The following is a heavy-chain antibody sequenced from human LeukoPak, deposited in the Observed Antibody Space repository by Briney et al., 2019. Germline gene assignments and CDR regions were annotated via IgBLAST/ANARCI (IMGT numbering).Heavy chain of an antibody. CDR3: AKGRGWEASYYYYYMDV. D-gene: IGHD1-26*01. J-gene: IGHJ6*03. V-gene: IGHV3-48*01. Sequence: PGGSLRLSCAVSGFTFSSYSTNWVRHVPGDGREWVSYISSSSSTIYCADSVKGRFTISRDNSDNTLYLQMNSLRAEDTAVYYYAKGRGWEASYYYYYMDVWGKGTTVTISS. CDR2: ISSSSSTI. CDR1: GFTFSSYS.